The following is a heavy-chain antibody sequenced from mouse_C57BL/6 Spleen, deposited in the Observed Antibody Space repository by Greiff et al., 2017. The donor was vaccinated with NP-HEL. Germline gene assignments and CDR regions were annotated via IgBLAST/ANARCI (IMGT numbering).Heavy chain of an antibody. J-gene: IGHJ4*01. Sequence: EVHLVESGGGLVKPGGSLKLSCAASGFTFSDYGMHWVRQAPEKGLEWVAYISSGSSTIYYADTVKGRFTISRDNAKNTLFLQMTSLRSEDTAMYYCARPLYGKDAMDYWGQGTSVTVSS. CDR3: ARPLYGKDAMDY. CDR2: ISSGSSTI. CDR1: GFTFSDYG. D-gene: IGHD2-1*01. V-gene: IGHV5-17*01.